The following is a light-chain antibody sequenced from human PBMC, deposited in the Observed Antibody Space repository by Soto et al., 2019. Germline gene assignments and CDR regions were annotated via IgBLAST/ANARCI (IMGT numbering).Light chain of an antibody. V-gene: IGKV1-39*01. CDR3: QQSYSNLLT. J-gene: IGKJ4*01. Sequence: DIQMTQSPSSLSASVGDRVTVTCRASQTISNYLNWYQQKPGKAPKLLIYAASGLQSGVPSRFSGSRSWTDFTVTISSLQTEDFATYDCQQSYSNLLTFGGRTEVEIK. CDR1: QTISNY. CDR2: AAS.